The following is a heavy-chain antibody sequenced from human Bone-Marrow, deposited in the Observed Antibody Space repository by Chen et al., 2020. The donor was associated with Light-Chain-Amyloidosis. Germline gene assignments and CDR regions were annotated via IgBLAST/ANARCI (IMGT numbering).Heavy chain of an antibody. V-gene: IGHV3-23*04. Sequence: EVQLVESGGGLLQRGGSLRLSCAASGFAFSSYAMSWVRQAPGKGLEWVSTIRGSGGSRYYGDSVKGRLTISVDNSKNAMFLQMNSLRAEDTAVYYCAKDISYDDILPGYPADAFDIWGQGTMVTVSS. CDR3: AKDISYDDILPGYPADAFDI. CDR1: GFAFSSYA. CDR2: IRGSGGSR. D-gene: IGHD3-9*01. J-gene: IGHJ3*02.